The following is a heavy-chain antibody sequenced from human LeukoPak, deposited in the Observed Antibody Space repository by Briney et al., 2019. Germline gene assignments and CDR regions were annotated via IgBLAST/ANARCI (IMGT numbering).Heavy chain of an antibody. D-gene: IGHD2-2*01. CDR1: GYTFTSYG. V-gene: IGHV1-2*02. CDR2: INPNSGGT. J-gene: IGHJ6*03. CDR3: AREIVGVYCSSTSCSSNYYYYMDV. Sequence: EASVKVSCKASGYTFTSYGISWVRLAPGQGLEWRGSINPNSGGTNYAQKFQGRVTMTRDTSISTAYMELSRLRSDDTAVYYCAREIVGVYCSSTSCSSNYYYYMDVWGKGTTVTVSS.